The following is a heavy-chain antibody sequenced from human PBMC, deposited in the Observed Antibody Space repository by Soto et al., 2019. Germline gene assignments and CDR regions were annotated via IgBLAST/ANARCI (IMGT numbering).Heavy chain of an antibody. D-gene: IGHD5-18*01. J-gene: IGHJ4*02. V-gene: IGHV5-10-1*01. CDR3: ARGDTAMVTNLDY. CDR1: GYSFTNYW. CDR2: IDPSDSYT. Sequence: GESLKISCKGSGYSFTNYWICWVRQMPGKGLEWMGTIDPSDSYTNYSPSFQGHVTISADKSISTAYLQWSSLKASDTAMYYCARGDTAMVTNLDYWGQGTLVTVSS.